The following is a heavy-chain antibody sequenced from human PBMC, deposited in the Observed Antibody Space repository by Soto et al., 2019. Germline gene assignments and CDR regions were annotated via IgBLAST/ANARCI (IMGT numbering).Heavy chain of an antibody. CDR2: TYYRSKWYS. CDR1: GDGVSSNSAT. CDR3: ARRTPDARYGRDV. J-gene: IGHJ6*02. V-gene: IGHV6-1*01. Sequence: SQTLSLTCAISGDGVSSNSATWNWIRQSPARGLEWLGRTYYRSKWYSEYAESVKSRITINSDTSKNQFSLQLKSVTPEDTAVYYCARRTPDARYGRDVWGQGTKVAFS.